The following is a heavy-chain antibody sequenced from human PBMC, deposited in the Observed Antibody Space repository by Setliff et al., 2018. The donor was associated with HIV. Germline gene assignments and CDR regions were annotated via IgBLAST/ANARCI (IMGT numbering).Heavy chain of an antibody. CDR2: IYYSGTT. V-gene: IGHV4-34*11. CDR1: GGSFSGYY. CDR3: ARGGTVSADFDS. D-gene: IGHD6-19*01. J-gene: IGHJ4*02. Sequence: PSETLSLTCAVYGGSFSGYYWSWIRQSPGKGLEWIGYIYYSGTTKYNPSLKSRVTISVDTSENQFSLRLSSVTAADTAVYFCARGGTVSADFDSWGQGTLVTVSS.